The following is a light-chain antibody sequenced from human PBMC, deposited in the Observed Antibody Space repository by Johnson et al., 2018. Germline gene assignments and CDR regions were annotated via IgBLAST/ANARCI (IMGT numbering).Light chain of an antibody. CDR2: ENN. V-gene: IGLV1-51*02. CDR3: GTWESSLGAGNG. Sequence: QSVLTQPPSVSAAPGQKVTISCSGSSSNIGNNYVSWYQQLPGTAPKLLIYENNKRPSGIPDRFSGSKSGTSATLGITGLQTGDEAVYSCGTWESSLGAGNGFGTGTKVTVI. J-gene: IGLJ1*01. CDR1: SSNIGNNY.